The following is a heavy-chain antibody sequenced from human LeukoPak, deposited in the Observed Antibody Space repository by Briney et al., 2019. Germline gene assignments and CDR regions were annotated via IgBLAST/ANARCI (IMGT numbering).Heavy chain of an antibody. CDR3: AKVLLAGSSWYRGGYFDY. V-gene: IGHV3-23*01. CDR2: ISDSGGST. D-gene: IGHD6-13*01. CDR1: GLTFSSCA. Sequence: GGSLRLSCAASGLTFSSCAMSWVRQAPGEGLEWVSTISDSGGSTYYADSVKGRFTISRDNSKNTLYLQMNSLRAEDTAVYYCAKVLLAGSSWYRGGYFDYWGQGTLVTVSS. J-gene: IGHJ4*02.